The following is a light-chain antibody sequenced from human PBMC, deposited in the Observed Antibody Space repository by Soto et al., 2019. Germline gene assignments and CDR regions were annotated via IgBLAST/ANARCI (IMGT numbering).Light chain of an antibody. CDR3: QQYFFSPFT. CDR1: QSVLYSSNNKDY. CDR2: WAS. J-gene: IGKJ3*01. Sequence: DIVMTQSPDSLAVSLGERATINCKSSQSVLYSSNNKDYLAWYQQKPGQPPKLLIYWASTRESGVPDRFSGSGSGTEFTLTISSLQAEDVALYYCQQYFFSPFTFGPGTKVDIK. V-gene: IGKV4-1*01.